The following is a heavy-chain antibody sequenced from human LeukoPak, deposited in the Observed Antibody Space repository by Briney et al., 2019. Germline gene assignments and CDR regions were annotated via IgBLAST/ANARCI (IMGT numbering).Heavy chain of an antibody. Sequence: PSGTLSLTCAVSGGSISSSNWWSWVRQPPGKGLEWIGYIYYSGNTNYNPSLKSRVTISVDTSKNQFSLKLSSVTAADTAVYYCARQQWLVTLYLDYWGQGTLVTVSS. CDR3: ARQQWLVTLYLDY. J-gene: IGHJ4*02. V-gene: IGHV4-4*02. CDR2: IYYSGNT. CDR1: GGSISSSNW. D-gene: IGHD6-19*01.